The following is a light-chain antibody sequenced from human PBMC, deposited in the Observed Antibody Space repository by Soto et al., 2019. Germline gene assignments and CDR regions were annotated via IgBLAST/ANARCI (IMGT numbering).Light chain of an antibody. Sequence: EIVMTQSPATLSASPMEVATLSLWVSHRVTNNLAWYQQKPGQAPRLLIYGAASGATGIPDMFSGSWSGTDFPLTISRLETEDFAVYYCQHHGSSPFFGPGTKVDIK. CDR3: QHHGSSPF. J-gene: IGKJ3*01. V-gene: IGKV3-20*01. CDR2: GAA. CDR1: HRVTNN.